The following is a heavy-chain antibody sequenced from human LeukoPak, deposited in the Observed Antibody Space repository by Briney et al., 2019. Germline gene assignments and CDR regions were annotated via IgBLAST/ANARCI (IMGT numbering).Heavy chain of an antibody. V-gene: IGHV1-18*01. J-gene: IGHJ4*02. CDR1: GYTFSNYG. CDR3: ARDGTSTDDY. Sequence: ASVRVSCKTSGYTFSNYGINWVRQAPGQGLEWMGWISGNNDNPNYGQKFQGRFTVTTDSSTSTAYMELRNLRFDDTAVYYCARDGTSTDDYWGQGTLVTVSS. D-gene: IGHD2-2*01. CDR2: ISGNNDNP.